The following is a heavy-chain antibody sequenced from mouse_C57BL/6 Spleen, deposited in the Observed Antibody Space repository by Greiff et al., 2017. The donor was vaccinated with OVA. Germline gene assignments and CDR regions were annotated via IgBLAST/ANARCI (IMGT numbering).Heavy chain of an antibody. D-gene: IGHD2-3*01. CDR1: GFTFSSYG. J-gene: IGHJ2*01. CDR2: ISSGGSYT. Sequence: EVHLVESGGDLVKPGGSLKLSCAASGFTFSSYGMSWVRQTPDKRLEWVATISSGGSYTYYPDSVKGRFTISRDNAKNTLYLQMSSLKSEDTAMYYCARHVDGYFDYWGQGTTLTVSS. V-gene: IGHV5-6*01. CDR3: ARHVDGYFDY.